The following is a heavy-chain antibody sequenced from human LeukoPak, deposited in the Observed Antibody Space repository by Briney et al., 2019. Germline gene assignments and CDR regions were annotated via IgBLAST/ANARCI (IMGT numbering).Heavy chain of an antibody. CDR2: TYSRSKWFN. Sequence: SQTLSLTCAISGDSVSSKSASWNWIRQSPSRGLEWLGRTYSRSKWFNDYAVSVKSRITINPDTSKNQFSLHLSSVSPDDTAVYYCARGTGSLDYWGQGTLVTVSS. CDR3: ARGTGSLDY. CDR1: GDSVSSKSAS. D-gene: IGHD1-26*01. J-gene: IGHJ4*02. V-gene: IGHV6-1*01.